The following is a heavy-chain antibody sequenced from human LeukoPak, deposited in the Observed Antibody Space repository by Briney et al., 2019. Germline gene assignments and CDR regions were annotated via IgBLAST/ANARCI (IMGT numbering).Heavy chain of an antibody. D-gene: IGHD3-16*01. CDR2: ISGSGGST. CDR3: AKDVWRLDY. Sequence: GGSLRLSCAASGFTFSSFGMSWVRQAPGKGLEWVSGISGSGGSTHYADSVKGRFTISRDNSKNTLYLQMNSLRAEDTAIYYCAKDVWRLDYWGQGTLVTVSS. V-gene: IGHV3-23*01. CDR1: GFTFSSFG. J-gene: IGHJ4*02.